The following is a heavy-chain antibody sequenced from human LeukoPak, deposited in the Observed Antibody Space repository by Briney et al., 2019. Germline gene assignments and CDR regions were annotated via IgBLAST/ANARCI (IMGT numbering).Heavy chain of an antibody. Sequence: GGSLRLSCAASGFTFSSYAMHWVRQAPGKGLEWVAVISYDGSNKYYADSVKGRFTISRDNSKNTLYLQMNSLRAEDTAVYYCARGYSSYGMDVWGQGTTVTVSS. V-gene: IGHV3-30*14. J-gene: IGHJ6*02. D-gene: IGHD6-13*01. CDR3: ARGYSSYGMDV. CDR2: ISYDGSNK. CDR1: GFTFSSYA.